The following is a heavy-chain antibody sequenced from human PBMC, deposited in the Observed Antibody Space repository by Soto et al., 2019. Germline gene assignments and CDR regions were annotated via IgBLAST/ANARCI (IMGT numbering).Heavy chain of an antibody. CDR2: VYHTGSA. CDR1: GASITTYY. Sequence: LSLTCDVSGASITTYYWSWIRQAPGKGLEWIGNVYHTGSADYNSSLRSRVTISVDTSKNQFSLNMNSVTAADTAVYYCARRLFGSGWTLDSWGQGALVTVSS. J-gene: IGHJ4*02. D-gene: IGHD6-19*01. V-gene: IGHV4-59*13. CDR3: ARRLFGSGWTLDS.